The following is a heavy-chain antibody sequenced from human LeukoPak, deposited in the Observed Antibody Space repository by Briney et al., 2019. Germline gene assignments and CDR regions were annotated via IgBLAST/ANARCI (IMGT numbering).Heavy chain of an antibody. D-gene: IGHD6-19*01. V-gene: IGHV3-30*04. J-gene: IGHJ6*02. CDR2: ISYDGSNK. Sequence: EGSLRLSCAASGFTFSSYAMHWVRQAPGKGLEWVAVISYDGSNKYYADSVKGRFTISRDNSKNTLYLQMNSLRAEDTAVYYCARDQVVAVAGDYYYYGMDVWGQGTTVTVSS. CDR1: GFTFSSYA. CDR3: ARDQVVAVAGDYYYYGMDV.